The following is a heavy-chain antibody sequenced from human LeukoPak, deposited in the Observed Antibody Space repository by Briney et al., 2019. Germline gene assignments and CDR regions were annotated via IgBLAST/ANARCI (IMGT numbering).Heavy chain of an antibody. CDR2: INPSGGST. CDR1: GYTFTSYY. Sequence: ASVKVSCKASGYTFTSYYMHWVRQAPGQGLVWMGIINPSGGSTSYAQKFQGRVTMTRDTSTSTVYMELSSLRSEDTAVYYCARVHKRGYSYGLDFDYWGQGTLVTVSS. J-gene: IGHJ4*02. D-gene: IGHD5-18*01. CDR3: ARVHKRGYSYGLDFDY. V-gene: IGHV1-46*01.